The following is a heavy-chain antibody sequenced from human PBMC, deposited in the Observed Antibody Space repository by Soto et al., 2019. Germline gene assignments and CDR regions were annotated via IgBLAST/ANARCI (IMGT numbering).Heavy chain of an antibody. D-gene: IGHD2-15*01. V-gene: IGHV4-31*03. Sequence: QVQLQESGPGLVKPSQTLSLTCTVSGGSISSGGYYWSWSRQHPGKGLEWIGYIYYSGSTYYNPSLNSRVPRSVDTYKNQFSLKLSSVTAADTAVYYCASGIGYCSGGSCGLLRSWFDPGGQGTLVTFSS. CDR1: GGSISSGGYY. J-gene: IGHJ5*02. CDR3: ASGIGYCSGGSCGLLRSWFDP. CDR2: IYYSGST.